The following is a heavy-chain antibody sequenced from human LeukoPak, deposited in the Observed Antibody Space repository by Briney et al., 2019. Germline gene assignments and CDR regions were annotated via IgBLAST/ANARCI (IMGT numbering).Heavy chain of an antibody. V-gene: IGHV4-34*01. J-gene: IGHJ6*02. Sequence: SETLSLTCAVYGGSFSGYYWSWIRQPPGKGLEWIGEINHSGSTNYNPSLKSRVTISVDTSKNQFSLKLSSVTAADTAVYYCARGIYDSSGYYYFLPYYYYGMDVWGQGTTVTVS. D-gene: IGHD3-22*01. CDR1: GGSFSGYY. CDR3: ARGIYDSSGYYYFLPYYYYGMDV. CDR2: INHSGST.